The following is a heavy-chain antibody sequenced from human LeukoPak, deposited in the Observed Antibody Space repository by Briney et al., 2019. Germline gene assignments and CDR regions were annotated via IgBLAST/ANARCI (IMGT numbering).Heavy chain of an antibody. J-gene: IGHJ4*02. CDR3: ARYSSSPTYYFDY. CDR2: IHHSGNT. V-gene: IGHV4-38-2*02. CDR1: GYSITSGYY. D-gene: IGHD6-13*01. Sequence: SETLSLTCTVSGYSITSGYYWGWIRQPPGKGLEWIGSIHHSGNTYYNPSLTSRVNISVDTSKNQFSLKLSSVTAADTAVYYCARYSSSPTYYFDYWGQGTLVTVSS.